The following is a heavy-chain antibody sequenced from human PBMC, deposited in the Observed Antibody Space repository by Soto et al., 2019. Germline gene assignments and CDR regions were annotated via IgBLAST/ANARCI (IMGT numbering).Heavy chain of an antibody. V-gene: IGHV3-13*01. D-gene: IGHD6-19*01. CDR1: GFTFSSYD. J-gene: IGHJ3*02. CDR3: ARKRGRGIAVAGSNDAFDI. Sequence: EVQLVESGGGLVQPGGSLRLSCAASGFTFSSYDMHWVRQATGKGLEWVSAIGTAGDTYYPGSVKGRFTISRENAKNSLYLQMNSLRAGDTAVYYCARKRGRGIAVAGSNDAFDIWGQGTMVTVSS. CDR2: IGTAGDT.